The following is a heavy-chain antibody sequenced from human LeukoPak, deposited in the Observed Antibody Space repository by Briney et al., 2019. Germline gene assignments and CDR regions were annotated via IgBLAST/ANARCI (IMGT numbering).Heavy chain of an antibody. V-gene: IGHV3-74*01. CDR1: EFTFNGYW. Sequence: GGSLRLSCAASEFTFNGYWMHWVRQAPGKGLVWVSRISSDGRSTNYADSVKGRFTISRDNAKNTLYLQMNSLRAEDTAVYYCARGHFDYSGGCLGIWGQGTMVTVSS. J-gene: IGHJ3*02. D-gene: IGHD6-19*01. CDR3: ARGHFDYSGGCLGI. CDR2: ISSDGRST.